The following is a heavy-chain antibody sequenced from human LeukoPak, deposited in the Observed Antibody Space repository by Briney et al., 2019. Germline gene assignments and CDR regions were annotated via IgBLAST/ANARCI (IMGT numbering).Heavy chain of an antibody. CDR2: ISYDGSNK. Sequence: GGSLRLSCAASGFTFSSYAMHWVRQAPGKGLEWVAVISYDGSNKYYADSVKGRFTISRDNSKNTLYLQMNSLRAEDTAVYYCAKDTTPPKAGFDPWGQGTLVTVSS. V-gene: IGHV3-30*04. CDR3: AKDTTPPKAGFDP. CDR1: GFTFSSYA. D-gene: IGHD1-14*01. J-gene: IGHJ5*02.